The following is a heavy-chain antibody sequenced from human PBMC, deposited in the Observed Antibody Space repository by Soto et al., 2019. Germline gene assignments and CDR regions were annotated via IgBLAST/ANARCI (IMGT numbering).Heavy chain of an antibody. Sequence: QLLQSGGGFVQPGGSLTISCAASGFTFGTTDMSWVRQAPGEGLEWVSTIDGSGGITYYADSVKGRFTISRDNSRNTVYLQMNSLRGDDTALYYCVKNSGWFNTWGQGALVTVSS. CDR3: VKNSGWFNT. D-gene: IGHD3-10*01. CDR2: IDGSGGIT. J-gene: IGHJ5*02. V-gene: IGHV3-23*01. CDR1: GFTFGTTD.